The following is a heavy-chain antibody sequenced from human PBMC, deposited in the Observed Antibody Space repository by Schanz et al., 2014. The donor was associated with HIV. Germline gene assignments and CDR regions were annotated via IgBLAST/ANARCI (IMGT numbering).Heavy chain of an antibody. Sequence: QVQLVESGGGVVQPGRSLRLSCAASRFTFSNFGMHWVRQAPGKGLEWVAVIWYDGSNKYYADSVKGRFTISRDNSKNTLYLQMNSLRPEDTAVYYCARGGTTDYLDNWGQGTLVTVSS. CDR2: IWYDGSNK. CDR1: RFTFSNFG. V-gene: IGHV3-33*08. J-gene: IGHJ4*02. D-gene: IGHD4-17*01. CDR3: ARGGTTDYLDN.